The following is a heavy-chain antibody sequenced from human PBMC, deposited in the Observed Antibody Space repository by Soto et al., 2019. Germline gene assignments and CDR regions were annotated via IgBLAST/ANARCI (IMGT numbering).Heavy chain of an antibody. J-gene: IGHJ2*01. Sequence: QVQLVESGGGVVQPGRSLRLSCAASGFTFSSYGMHWVRQAPGKGLEWVAVISYDGSNKYYADSVEGRYTISRDNSKNTLYLQMNSLRAEDTAVYYCAKGGFYYDSSGYGTHWYFELWGRGSLVTVSS. D-gene: IGHD3-22*01. V-gene: IGHV3-30*18. CDR1: GFTFSSYG. CDR3: AKGGFYYDSSGYGTHWYFEL. CDR2: ISYDGSNK.